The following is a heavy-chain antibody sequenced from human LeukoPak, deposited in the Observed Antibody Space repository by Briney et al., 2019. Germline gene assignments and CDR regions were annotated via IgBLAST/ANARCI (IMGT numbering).Heavy chain of an antibody. Sequence: GGSLRLSCAASGFTFSSYSMNWVRQAPGKGLQWVSCISSSTSIIYYADSVKGRFTISRDNAKNSLYLQMNSLRDEDTAVYYCARDVGKGGISDYWGEGTLVTVSS. CDR3: ARDVGKGGISDY. V-gene: IGHV3-48*02. D-gene: IGHD4-23*01. J-gene: IGHJ4*02. CDR1: GFTFSSYS. CDR2: ISSSTSII.